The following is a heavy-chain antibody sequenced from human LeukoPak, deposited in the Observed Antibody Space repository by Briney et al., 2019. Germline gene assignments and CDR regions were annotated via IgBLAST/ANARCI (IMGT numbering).Heavy chain of an antibody. V-gene: IGHV4-61*01. J-gene: IGHJ4*02. CDR3: ARMGIAAAAWANDY. CDR1: GGSVSSGSYY. CDR2: IYYSGST. D-gene: IGHD6-13*01. Sequence: ASETLSLTCTVSGGSVSSGSYYWSWIRQPPRKGLEWIGYIYYSGSTNYNPSLKSRVTISVDTSKNQFSLKLSSVTAADTAVYYCARMGIAAAAWANDYWGQGTLVTVSS.